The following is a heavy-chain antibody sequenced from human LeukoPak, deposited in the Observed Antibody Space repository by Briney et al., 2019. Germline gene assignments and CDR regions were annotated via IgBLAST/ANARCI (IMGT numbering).Heavy chain of an antibody. CDR1: GFTFSDYW. CDR2: INGDGSSA. V-gene: IGHV3-74*01. D-gene: IGHD2-2*01. J-gene: IGHJ4*02. CDR3: ARELGYCGHTRCHKPLDF. Sequence: GGSLRLSCVASGFTFSDYWMDWVRQVPGKGLVWVSRINGDGSSASYADSVKGRFTISRDNAKNTMYLQMNSLRGEDTAVYYCARELGYCGHTRCHKPLDFWGQGTLATISS.